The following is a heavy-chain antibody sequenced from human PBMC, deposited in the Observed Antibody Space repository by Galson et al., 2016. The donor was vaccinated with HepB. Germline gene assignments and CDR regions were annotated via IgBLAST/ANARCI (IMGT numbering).Heavy chain of an antibody. CDR1: GFPLNTKW. V-gene: IGHV3-74*01. CDR3: ARESGYGDKRGHWYFDV. Sequence: SLRLSCAASGFPLNTKWMHWVRQGPGKGLEWVARVNGDATIISYADSVRGRLTISRDNAKNTLFLQMDSLRGEDTAVYFCARESGYGDKRGHWYFDVWGRGTLVTVAP. D-gene: IGHD4-17*01. J-gene: IGHJ2*01. CDR2: VNGDATII.